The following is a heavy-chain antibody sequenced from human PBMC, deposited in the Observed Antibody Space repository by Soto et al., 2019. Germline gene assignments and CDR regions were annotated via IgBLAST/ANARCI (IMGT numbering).Heavy chain of an antibody. D-gene: IGHD5-18*01. CDR3: AKGDTAMDPYYYYYMDV. CDR1: GFTFSSYA. J-gene: IGHJ6*03. V-gene: IGHV3-23*01. Sequence: EVQLLESGGGLVQPGGSLRLSCAASGFTFSSYAMSWVRQAPGKGLEWVSAISGSGGSTYYADSVKGRFTISRDNSKNTLYLQINSLRAEDTAVYYCAKGDTAMDPYYYYYMDVWGKGTTVTVSS. CDR2: ISGSGGST.